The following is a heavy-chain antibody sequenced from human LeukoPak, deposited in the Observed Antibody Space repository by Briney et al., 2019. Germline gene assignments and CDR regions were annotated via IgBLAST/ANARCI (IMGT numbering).Heavy chain of an antibody. CDR2: ISWNGGSI. V-gene: IGHV3-9*03. J-gene: IGHJ4*02. CDR3: AKDYCSGGSCYYFDY. CDR1: GFTFDDYA. D-gene: IGHD2-15*01. Sequence: GGSLRLSCAASGFTFDDYAMHWVRQAPGKGLEWVSGISWNGGSIGYADSVKGRFTISRDNAKNSLYLQMNSLRAEDMALYYCAKDYCSGGSCYYFDYWGQGTLVTVSS.